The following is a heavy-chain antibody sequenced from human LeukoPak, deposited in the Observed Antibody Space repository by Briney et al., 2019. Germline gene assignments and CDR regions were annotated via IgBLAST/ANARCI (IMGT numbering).Heavy chain of an antibody. Sequence: SVNVSCKASGCTFSSYAISWVRQAPGQGLEWMGGMIPIFGTANYAQKFQGRVTITADESTSTAYMELSSLRPEDTAVYYCARVGYYGSGNTYYMDVWGKGTTVTVSS. CDR2: MIPIFGTA. D-gene: IGHD3-10*01. CDR1: GCTFSSYA. CDR3: ARVGYYGSGNTYYMDV. J-gene: IGHJ6*03. V-gene: IGHV1-69*13.